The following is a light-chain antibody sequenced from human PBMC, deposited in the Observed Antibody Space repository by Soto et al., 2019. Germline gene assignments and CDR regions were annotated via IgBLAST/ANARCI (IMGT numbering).Light chain of an antibody. J-gene: IGKJ3*01. V-gene: IGKV3-15*01. CDR2: GAS. CDR3: QQYNSWPSRT. CDR1: QSVSSN. Sequence: EIVMTQSPATLSVSPGERATLSCRASQSVSSNLAWYQQKPGQAPRLLIYGASTRATGIPARFSGSGSGTEFTLTISSLQSEDFAVYYCQQYNSWPSRTFGPGTKVDIK.